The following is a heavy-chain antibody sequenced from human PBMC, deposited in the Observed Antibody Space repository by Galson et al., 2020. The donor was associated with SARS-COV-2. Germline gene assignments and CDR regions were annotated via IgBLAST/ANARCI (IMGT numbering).Heavy chain of an antibody. D-gene: IGHD3-10*01. CDR2: IKSKTDGGRT. Sequence: GGSLRLSCAASGFTFSSYWMHWVRQAPGKGLEWVGRIKSKTDGGRTDYAAPVKGRFTISRDDSKNTLYLQMNSLKTEDTAVYYCTTGQWFGELSPFDYWGQGTLVTVSS. CDR1: GFTFSSYW. CDR3: TTGQWFGELSPFDY. V-gene: IGHV3-15*01. J-gene: IGHJ4*02.